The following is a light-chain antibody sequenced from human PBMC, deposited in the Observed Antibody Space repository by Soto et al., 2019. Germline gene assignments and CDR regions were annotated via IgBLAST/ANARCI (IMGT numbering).Light chain of an antibody. V-gene: IGLV2-14*01. J-gene: IGLJ1*01. CDR1: SSDLGAYDY. CDR3: SSHTSGNTRV. CDR2: EVT. Sequence: QSVPTQPASVSGSPGQSIAISCTGTSSDLGAYDYVSWYQQQPDKAPKLIIYEVTKRPSGVSNRFSGSKSGNTASLTISGLQPEDEADYYCSSHTSGNTRVFGTGTKVTVL.